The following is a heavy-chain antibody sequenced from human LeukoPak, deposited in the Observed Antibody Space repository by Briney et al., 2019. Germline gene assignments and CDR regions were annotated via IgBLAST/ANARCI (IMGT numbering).Heavy chain of an antibody. CDR3: ARIQDPDYDILTGYGY. Sequence: ASVKVSCKASGYTFTGYYMHWVRQAPGRGLEWMGWINPNSGGTNYAQKFQGRVTMTRDTSISTAYMELSRLRSDDTAVYYCARIQDPDYDILTGYGYWGQGTLVTVSS. CDR1: GYTFTGYY. CDR2: INPNSGGT. D-gene: IGHD3-9*01. J-gene: IGHJ4*02. V-gene: IGHV1-2*02.